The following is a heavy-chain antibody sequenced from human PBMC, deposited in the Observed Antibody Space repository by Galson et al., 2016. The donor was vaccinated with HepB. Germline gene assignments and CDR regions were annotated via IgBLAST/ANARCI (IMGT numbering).Heavy chain of an antibody. CDR3: ARDGLPSGGLWALDL. CDR2: IPPNNSVT. J-gene: IGHJ4*03. CDR1: GNTFNRFG. V-gene: IGHV1-18*01. D-gene: IGHD1-26*01. Sequence: SVKVSCTASGNTFNRFGISWVRQAPGKGLEWVGWIPPNNSVTQYGQTLQGRVTMTTDASTKTVYMELRSLTSDDTAMYFCARDGLPSGGLWALDLWGQGAQVTVSS.